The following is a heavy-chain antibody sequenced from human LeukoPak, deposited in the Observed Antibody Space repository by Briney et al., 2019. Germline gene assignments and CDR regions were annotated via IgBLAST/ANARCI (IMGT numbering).Heavy chain of an antibody. CDR2: IWYDGSNK. J-gene: IGHJ3*02. Sequence: GRSLRLSCAASGFTFSSYAMHWVRQAPGKGLEWVAVIWYDGSNKYYADSVKGRFTISRDNSKNTLYLQMNSLRAEDTAVYYCARDSDAFDIWGQGTMVTVSS. CDR3: ARDSDAFDI. CDR1: GFTFSSYA. V-gene: IGHV3-33*08.